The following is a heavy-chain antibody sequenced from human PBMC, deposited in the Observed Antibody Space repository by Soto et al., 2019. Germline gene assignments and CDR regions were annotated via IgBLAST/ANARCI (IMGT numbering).Heavy chain of an antibody. CDR2: INPNSGGT. Sequence: ASVKVSCKASGYTFTGYYMHWVRQAPGQRLEWMGWINPNSGGTNYAQKFQGWVTMTRDTSISTAYMELSRLRSDDTAVYYCARGRSYYDILTGWGSDYYYGMDVWGQGTTVTVSS. D-gene: IGHD3-9*01. J-gene: IGHJ6*02. CDR1: GYTFTGYY. V-gene: IGHV1-2*04. CDR3: ARGRSYYDILTGWGSDYYYGMDV.